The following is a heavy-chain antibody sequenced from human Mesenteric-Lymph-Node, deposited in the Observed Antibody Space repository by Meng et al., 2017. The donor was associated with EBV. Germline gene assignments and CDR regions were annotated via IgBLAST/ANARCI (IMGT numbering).Heavy chain of an antibody. CDR1: GGVIRSRSS. J-gene: IGHJ4*02. D-gene: IGHD4-17*01. CDR2: IHKSERT. CDR3: AGHLYGDYGPSYLDY. V-gene: IGHV4-4*02. Sequence: QRRETGLGRVNASGRPSLTGAVCGGVIRSRSSWCWVRQPPGTGLEWIGHIHKSERTNYNSSLKRRVTRSVDKSKSQISMNMRSLTAADTSVYYCAGHLYGDYGPSYLDYWGQGTLVTVSS.